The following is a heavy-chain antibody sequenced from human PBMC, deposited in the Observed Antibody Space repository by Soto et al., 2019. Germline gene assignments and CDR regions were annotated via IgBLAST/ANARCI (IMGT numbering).Heavy chain of an antibody. V-gene: IGHV3-9*01. CDR1: GFIFEDYD. D-gene: IGHD2-15*01. CDR3: VKKSCSHTRCYTGWFFDL. Sequence: DVQLVQSGGGLAHPGGSLRLSCEASGFIFEDYDMHWVRQPPGKGLQWVSGISWNSGDKDYGDSVKGRFTISRDNAKNSLDLQMSSLRVEDTATYYCVKKSCSHTRCYTGWFFDLWGRGTLVTVSS. J-gene: IGHJ2*01. CDR2: ISWNSGDK.